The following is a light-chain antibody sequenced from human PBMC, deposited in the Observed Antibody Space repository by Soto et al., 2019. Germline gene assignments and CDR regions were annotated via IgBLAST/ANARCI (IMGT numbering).Light chain of an antibody. CDR3: QQYNNWWT. J-gene: IGKJ1*01. Sequence: EIMMPQSPATLSLSPGEGATLSCRASQRFSSSLAWYQQKPGQAPRLLIYGASTRATGIPTRFSGSGSETDFTLTISSLQSEDFAVYYCQQYNNWWTFGQGTKVEIK. CDR2: GAS. V-gene: IGKV3-15*01. CDR1: QRFSSS.